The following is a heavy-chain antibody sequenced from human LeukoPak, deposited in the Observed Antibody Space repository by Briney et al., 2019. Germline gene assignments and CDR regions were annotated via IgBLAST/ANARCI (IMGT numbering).Heavy chain of an antibody. CDR3: ARDRRYSGSYYTFDY. CDR1: GFILNNYG. D-gene: IGHD1-26*01. CDR2: IWFDKNQ. V-gene: IGHV3-33*01. J-gene: IGHJ4*02. Sequence: PGRSLRLSCAASGFILNNYGMHWVRQAPGKGLEWVADIWFDKNQHFADSVKGRFAISRDNSKNTVYLQINSLRAEDTAVYYCARDRRYSGSYYTFDYWGQGTLVTVSS.